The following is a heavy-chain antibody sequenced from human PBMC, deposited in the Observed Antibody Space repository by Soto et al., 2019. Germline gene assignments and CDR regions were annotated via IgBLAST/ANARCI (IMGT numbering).Heavy chain of an antibody. CDR2: INPNSGCT. D-gene: IGHD1-26*01. CDR1: GYTFTGYD. Sequence: ASVKFSCKPSGYTFTGYDMHWVRPAPGQGLEWMGWINPNSGCTKYAQRFQRWVTMTRDTSISTAYMELSRLRSGDTAGYYCARGGKMTPGAVDIGGQGTMVTVSS. V-gene: IGHV1-2*04. CDR3: ARGGKMTPGAVDI. J-gene: IGHJ3*02.